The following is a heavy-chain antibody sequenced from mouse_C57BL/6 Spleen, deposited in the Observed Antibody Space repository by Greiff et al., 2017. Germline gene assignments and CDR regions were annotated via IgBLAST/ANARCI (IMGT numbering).Heavy chain of an antibody. J-gene: IGHJ3*01. CDR2: ISDGGSYT. CDR1: GFTFSSYA. V-gene: IGHV5-4*01. Sequence: DVMLVESGGGLVKPGGSLKLSCAASGFTFSSYAMSWVRQTPEKRLEWVATISDGGSYTYYPDNVKGRFTISRDNAKNNLDLQMSHLKSEDTAMYYCAREGGSSYRAWFAYWGQGTLVTVSA. CDR3: AREGGSSYRAWFAY. D-gene: IGHD1-1*01.